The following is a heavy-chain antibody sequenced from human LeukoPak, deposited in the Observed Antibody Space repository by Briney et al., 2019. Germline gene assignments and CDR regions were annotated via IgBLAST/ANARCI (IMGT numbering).Heavy chain of an antibody. Sequence: GGSLRLSCAASGFTFSSYAMHWVRQAPGKGLEWVAVISYDGSNEYYADSVKGRFTISRDNSKNTLYLQMNSLRAEDTAVYYCARASSRLGELSLKDYWGQGTLVTVSS. CDR1: GFTFSSYA. CDR3: ARASSRLGELSLKDY. V-gene: IGHV3-30-3*01. CDR2: ISYDGSNE. J-gene: IGHJ4*02. D-gene: IGHD3-16*02.